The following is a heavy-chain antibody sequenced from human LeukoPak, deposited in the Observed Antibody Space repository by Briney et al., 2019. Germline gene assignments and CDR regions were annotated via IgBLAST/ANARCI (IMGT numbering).Heavy chain of an antibody. Sequence: GGSLRLSCAASGFTFSGYWMHWVRQAPGKGLVWVSRINSDGSSTTYADSVKGRFTISRDNAKNSLYLQMNSLRAEDTAVYFCVGGVGWLPDYWGQGTLVTVSS. CDR3: VGGVGWLPDY. D-gene: IGHD3-9*01. V-gene: IGHV3-74*03. CDR1: GFTFSGYW. J-gene: IGHJ4*02. CDR2: INSDGSST.